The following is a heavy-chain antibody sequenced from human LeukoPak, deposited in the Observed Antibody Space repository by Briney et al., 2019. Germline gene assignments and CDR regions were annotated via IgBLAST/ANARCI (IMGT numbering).Heavy chain of an antibody. CDR2: ISWNSGSI. Sequence: GRSLRLSCAASGFTFDDYAMHWVRQAPGKGLEWVSGISWNSGSIGYADSVKGRFTIARDNAKNTLHLQMDSLRAEDTAVYYCARDSDYGDYVYFDYWGQGTLVTVSS. J-gene: IGHJ4*02. V-gene: IGHV3-9*01. D-gene: IGHD4-17*01. CDR3: ARDSDYGDYVYFDY. CDR1: GFTFDDYA.